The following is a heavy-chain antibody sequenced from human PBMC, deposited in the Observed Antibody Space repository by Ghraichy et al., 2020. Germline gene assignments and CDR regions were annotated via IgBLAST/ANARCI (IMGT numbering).Heavy chain of an antibody. D-gene: IGHD1-1*01. Sequence: GGSLRLSCAASGLSFSNEWRSWIRQVPGRGLAWVANIKQAGSEKYYMDSVKGRFTSPRDDAKNSLYLQINSPRAEDTAVYYCARIERVWTLDYWGQGTRVTVSS. CDR2: IKQAGSEK. CDR3: ARIERVWTLDY. V-gene: IGHV3-7*01. CDR1: GLSFSNEW. J-gene: IGHJ4*02.